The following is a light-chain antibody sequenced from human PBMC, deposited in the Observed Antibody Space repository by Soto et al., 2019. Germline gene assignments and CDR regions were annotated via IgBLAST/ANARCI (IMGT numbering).Light chain of an antibody. CDR3: QQYGSLIT. CDR1: QSVSSS. Sequence: EIMMTQSPATLSVSPGERATLSCRASQSVSSSLAWYQQKSGRAPRLLIYGSFSRATGIPDRFSGSGSGTDFTLTISRLEPEDFAVYYCQQYGSLITFGQGTRLEIK. J-gene: IGKJ5*01. V-gene: IGKV3-20*01. CDR2: GSF.